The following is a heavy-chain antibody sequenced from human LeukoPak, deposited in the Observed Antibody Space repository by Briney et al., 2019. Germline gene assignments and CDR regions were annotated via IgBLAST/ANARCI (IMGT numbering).Heavy chain of an antibody. CDR2: INGDGSNT. V-gene: IGHV3-74*01. J-gene: IGHJ4*02. CDR3: ARDSIYSCGTGAPFDH. CDR1: GFTFSNYW. Sequence: HPGGSLRLSCVASGFTFSNYWMHWVRQVPGKGLMWVARINGDGSNTPYADSVRGRFTISRDNAKNTLYLQMNSLRDEDSAVYYCARDSIYSCGTGAPFDHWSQGTLVTVSS. D-gene: IGHD3-22*01.